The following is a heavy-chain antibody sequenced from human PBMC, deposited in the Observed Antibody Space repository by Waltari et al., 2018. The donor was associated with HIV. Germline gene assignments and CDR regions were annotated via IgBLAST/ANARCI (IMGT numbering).Heavy chain of an antibody. J-gene: IGHJ4*02. Sequence: EVQLVEPGGTLVQPGGVLRIPRSASVFTFSSHPRQRGRQTPGNGLEYVSAIRWDGHSTYYAGSLKGRFTITRDNSKNMVWLQMRRLRPENTAVYYCAKWNYDVLTGYYGPSFEYWGQGTLVTVSS. CDR2: IRWDGHST. CDR3: AKWNYDVLTGYYGPSFEY. V-gene: IGHV3-64D*06. CDR1: VFTFSSHP. D-gene: IGHD3-9*01.